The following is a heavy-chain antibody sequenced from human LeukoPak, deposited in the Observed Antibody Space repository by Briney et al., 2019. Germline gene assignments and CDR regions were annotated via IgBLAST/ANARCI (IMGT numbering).Heavy chain of an antibody. D-gene: IGHD3-16*02. CDR3: AKTIYDYVWGSYRYALDY. Sequence: GGSLRLSCAASGFTFSSYAMSWVRQAPGKGLEWVSAISGSGGSTYYADSVKGRFTISRDNSKNTLYLQMNSLRAEDTAVYCCAKTIYDYVWGSYRYALDYWGQGTLVTVSS. CDR2: ISGSGGST. V-gene: IGHV3-23*01. CDR1: GFTFSSYA. J-gene: IGHJ4*02.